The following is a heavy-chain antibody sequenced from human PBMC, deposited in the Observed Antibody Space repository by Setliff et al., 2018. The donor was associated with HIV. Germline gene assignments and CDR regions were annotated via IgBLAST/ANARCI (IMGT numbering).Heavy chain of an antibody. CDR1: GYSISSGYY. Sequence: PSETLSLTCAVSGYSISSGYYWGWIRQPPGRGLEWIGNIYHSGGTHYNPSLRSRVTISVDTSKNQFSLRLSSVIAADTAVYYCAISTRAYYYYYMDVWDVWGKGTTVTVSS. J-gene: IGHJ6*04. CDR3: AISTRAYYYYYMDVWDV. CDR2: IYHSGGT. V-gene: IGHV4-38-2*01. D-gene: IGHD1-26*01.